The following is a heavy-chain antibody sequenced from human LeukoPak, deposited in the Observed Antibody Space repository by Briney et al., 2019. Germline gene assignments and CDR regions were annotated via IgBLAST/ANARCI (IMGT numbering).Heavy chain of an antibody. CDR3: ARSRLRFLEWLPRHWFDP. Sequence: ASVKVSCKASGYTFTSYGISWVRQAPGQGLEWMGWISAYNGNTNYAQKLQGRVTMTTDTSTSTAYMELRSLRSDDTAVYYCARSRLRFLEWLPRHWFDPWGQGTLVTVSS. CDR1: GYTFTSYG. CDR2: ISAYNGNT. V-gene: IGHV1-18*01. D-gene: IGHD3-3*01. J-gene: IGHJ5*02.